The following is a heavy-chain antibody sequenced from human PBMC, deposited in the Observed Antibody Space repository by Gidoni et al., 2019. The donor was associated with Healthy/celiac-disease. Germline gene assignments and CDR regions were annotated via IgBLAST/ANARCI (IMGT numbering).Heavy chain of an antibody. CDR1: GGTFRSYT. CDR3: AREAGYSNYYYYMDV. D-gene: IGHD4-4*01. J-gene: IGHJ6*03. Sequence: QVQLVQSGAEVKKPGSSVKVSCKASGGTFRSYTISWVRQAPGQGLEWMGRIIPILGIANYAQKFQGRVTITADKSTSTAYMELSSLRSEDTAVYYCAREAGYSNYYYYMDVWGKGTTVTVSS. CDR2: IIPILGIA. V-gene: IGHV1-69*08.